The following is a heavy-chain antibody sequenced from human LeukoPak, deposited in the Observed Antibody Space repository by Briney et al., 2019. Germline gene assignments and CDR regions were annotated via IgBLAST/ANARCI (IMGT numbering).Heavy chain of an antibody. CDR2: FNPNSGDT. V-gene: IGHV1-2*06. J-gene: IGHJ4*02. CDR3: ARDLPSTSNWELDY. CDR1: GYTFTDYY. D-gene: IGHD7-27*01. Sequence: ASVEVSCKASGYTFTDYYLHWVRQAPGQGLEWMGRFNPNSGDTNYAQEFQGRVSMTRDTSISTAYMELSRLTSYDMAVYFCARDLPSTSNWELDYWGQGTLVTVSS.